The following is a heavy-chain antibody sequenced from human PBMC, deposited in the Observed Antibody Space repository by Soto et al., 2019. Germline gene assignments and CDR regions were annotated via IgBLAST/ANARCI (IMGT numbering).Heavy chain of an antibody. CDR2: IYYSGST. CDR1: GGSISSYY. D-gene: IGHD3-10*01. Sequence: PSETLSLTCTVSGGSISSYYWSWIRQPPGKGLEWIGYIYYSGSTNYNPSLKSRVTISVDTSKNQFSLKLSSVTAADTAVYYCARAITMVQGVIFEGFDYWGQGTLVTVSS. J-gene: IGHJ4*02. V-gene: IGHV4-59*01. CDR3: ARAITMVQGVIFEGFDY.